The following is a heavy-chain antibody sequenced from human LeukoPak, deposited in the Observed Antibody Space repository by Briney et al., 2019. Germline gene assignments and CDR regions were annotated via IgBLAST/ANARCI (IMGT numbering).Heavy chain of an antibody. CDR2: ISYDGSNK. Sequence: GGSLRLSFAASGFTFSSYAMHWVRQAPGKGLEWVAVISYDGSNKYYADSVKGRFTISRDNSKNTLYLQMNSLRAEDTAVYYCARGPVDTAMPTGYWGQGTLVTVSS. D-gene: IGHD5-18*01. J-gene: IGHJ4*02. V-gene: IGHV3-30-3*01. CDR3: ARGPVDTAMPTGY. CDR1: GFTFSSYA.